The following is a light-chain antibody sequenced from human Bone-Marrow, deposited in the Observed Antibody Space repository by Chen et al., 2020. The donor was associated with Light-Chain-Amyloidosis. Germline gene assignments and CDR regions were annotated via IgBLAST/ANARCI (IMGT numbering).Light chain of an antibody. CDR2: EVT. CDR1: SSAVGGDNH. V-gene: IGLV2-14*01. CDR3: SSYTITNTLV. Sequence: QSALTQPASVSGSPGQSIPISCTGTSSAVGGDNHVSWYQQHPDKAPKLMIYEVTNRPSWVPDRCSGSKSDNTASLTISGLQTEDEADYFCSSYTITNTLVFGSGTRVTGL. J-gene: IGLJ1*01.